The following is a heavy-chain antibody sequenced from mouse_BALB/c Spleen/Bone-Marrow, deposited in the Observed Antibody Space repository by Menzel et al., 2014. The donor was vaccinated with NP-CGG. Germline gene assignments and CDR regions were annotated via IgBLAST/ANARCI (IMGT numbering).Heavy chain of an antibody. J-gene: IGHJ1*01. CDR1: GFTFSNYW. D-gene: IGHD1-1*01. CDR2: IRLKSNDYAT. Sequence: EVMLVESGGGLVQPGGSMKLSCVASGFTFSNYWMNWVRQSPEKGLEWVAEIRLKSNDYATHYAESVKGRFTISRDDSKSSVYLQMNNLRAEYTGIYYCTRPGYGIRYWYFDVWGAGTTVTVSS. V-gene: IGHV6-6*02. CDR3: TRPGYGIRYWYFDV.